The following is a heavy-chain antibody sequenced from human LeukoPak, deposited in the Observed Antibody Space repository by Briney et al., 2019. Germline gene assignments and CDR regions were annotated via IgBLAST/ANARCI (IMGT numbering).Heavy chain of an antibody. CDR1: GGSFSGYY. V-gene: IGHV4-34*01. Sequence: SETLSLTRAVYGGSFSGYYWSWIRQPPGKGLEWIGEINHSGSTNYNPSLKSRVTISVDTSKNQFSLKLSSVTAADTAVYYCARTSDARYYDFWSGYYIGPNWFDPWGQGTLVTVSS. D-gene: IGHD3-3*01. CDR2: INHSGST. J-gene: IGHJ5*02. CDR3: ARTSDARYYDFWSGYYIGPNWFDP.